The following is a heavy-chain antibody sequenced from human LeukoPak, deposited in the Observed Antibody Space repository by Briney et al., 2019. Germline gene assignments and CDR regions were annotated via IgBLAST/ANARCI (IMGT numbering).Heavy chain of an antibody. D-gene: IGHD5-12*01. CDR3: AKGAYDYIEIAYFDY. V-gene: IGHV3-23*01. Sequence: GGSLRHSCAASGFTFSNYAMNWVRQAPGKGLEWVALLIGSSGATDYADSVKGRFTISRDNSKNTLFLQMNSLRAEDTAIYYCAKGAYDYIEIAYFDYWGQGALVTVSS. CDR2: LIGSSGAT. J-gene: IGHJ4*02. CDR1: GFTFSNYA.